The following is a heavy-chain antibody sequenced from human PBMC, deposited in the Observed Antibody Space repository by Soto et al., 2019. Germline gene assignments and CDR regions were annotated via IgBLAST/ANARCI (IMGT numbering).Heavy chain of an antibody. CDR1: GYTFTNYA. Sequence: GASVKVSCKASGYTFTNYAMHWVRQAPGQRLEWMGWINAGNGNTKYSQKFQGRVTITRDTSATTAYMELSSLRSEDTAVYYCARDLSTVTTSIIFNYWGQGTLVTVSS. V-gene: IGHV1-3*01. J-gene: IGHJ4*02. CDR2: INAGNGNT. D-gene: IGHD4-17*01. CDR3: ARDLSTVTTSIIFNY.